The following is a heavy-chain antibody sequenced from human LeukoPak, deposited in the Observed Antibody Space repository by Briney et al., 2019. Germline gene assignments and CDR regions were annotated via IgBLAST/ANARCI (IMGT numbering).Heavy chain of an antibody. CDR2: INHSGST. J-gene: IGHJ4*02. CDR3: ARQGY. V-gene: IGHV4-34*01. Sequence: PSETLSLTCAVSGGSFSGYYWSWIRQPPGKGLEWIGEINHSGSTNYNPSLKSRVTISVDTSKNQFSLKLSSVTAADTAVYYCARQGYWGQGTLVTVSS. CDR1: GGSFSGYY.